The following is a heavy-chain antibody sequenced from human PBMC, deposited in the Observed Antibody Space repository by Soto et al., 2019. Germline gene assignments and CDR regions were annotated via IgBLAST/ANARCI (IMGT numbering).Heavy chain of an antibody. Sequence: EVRLLESGGGLVQPGGSLRLSCAASGFTFSRYGMSWVRQATGKGLEWVSGISDSGGSTYYADSVKGRFTISRDNSKNTLYLQMNRLRVEDTPVYDCAINGPLVTMIVVITLFQYWGEGTLVSVSS. J-gene: IGHJ4*02. V-gene: IGHV3-23*01. D-gene: IGHD3-22*01. CDR2: ISDSGGST. CDR3: AINGPLVTMIVVITLFQY. CDR1: GFTFSRYG.